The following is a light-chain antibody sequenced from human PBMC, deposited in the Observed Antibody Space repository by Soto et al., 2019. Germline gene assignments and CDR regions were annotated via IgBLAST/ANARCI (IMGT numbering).Light chain of an antibody. J-gene: IGKJ4*01. V-gene: IGKV1-39*01. CDR3: QQSYSTPLT. Sequence: IHMTQSSSSLSASVGYRVTITCRASQSISTYLNWYHHKKGKAPKLLIYAASSLQSGVPSRFSGSRYGTHFNLTINTLQTEDSATYYCQQSYSTPLTFGGGTKVDIK. CDR2: AAS. CDR1: QSISTY.